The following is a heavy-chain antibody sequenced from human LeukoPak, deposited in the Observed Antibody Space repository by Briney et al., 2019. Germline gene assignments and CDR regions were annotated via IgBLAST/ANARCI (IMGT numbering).Heavy chain of an antibody. CDR1: GFTFSSYW. CDR2: ISSSGRTI. D-gene: IGHD6-13*01. CDR3: ARNGILGIAAAVDV. Sequence: PGGSLRLSCAASGFTFSSYWMSWVRQAPGKGLEWVSYISSSGRTIYYADSVKGRFTISRDAKNSVYLQMNSLRAEDTAVYYCARNGILGIAAAVDVWGKGTTVTVSS. J-gene: IGHJ6*04. V-gene: IGHV3-48*01.